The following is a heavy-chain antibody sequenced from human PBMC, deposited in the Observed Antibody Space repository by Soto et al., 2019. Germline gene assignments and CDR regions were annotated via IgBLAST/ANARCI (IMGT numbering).Heavy chain of an antibody. V-gene: IGHV3-23*01. J-gene: IGHJ6*02. Sequence: GGSLRLSCAASGFTFSSYAMSWVRQGPGKGLEWVSAISGSGGSTYYADSVKGRFTISRDNSKNTLYLQMNSLRAEDTAVYYCAKDLRDIVVVPAAMPNYYYYGMDVWGQGTTVTVSS. CDR1: GFTFSSYA. CDR2: ISGSGGST. D-gene: IGHD2-2*01. CDR3: AKDLRDIVVVPAAMPNYYYYGMDV.